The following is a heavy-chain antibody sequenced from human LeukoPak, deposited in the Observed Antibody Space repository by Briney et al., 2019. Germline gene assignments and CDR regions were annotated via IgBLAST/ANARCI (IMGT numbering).Heavy chain of an antibody. CDR3: ARANHPTYYDSSGYYQDY. CDR2: ISDTSSYT. Sequence: GGSLRLSCAASGFTFSDYYMSWIRQAPGKGLEWVSYISDTSSYTNYADSVKGRFTISRDNAENSLFLQMNSLRAEDTGVYYCARANHPTYYDSSGYYQDYWGQGTLVTVSS. D-gene: IGHD3-22*01. J-gene: IGHJ4*02. V-gene: IGHV3-11*06. CDR1: GFTFSDYY.